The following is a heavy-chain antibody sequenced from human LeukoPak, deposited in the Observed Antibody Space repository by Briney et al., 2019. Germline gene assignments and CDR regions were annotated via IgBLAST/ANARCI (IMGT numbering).Heavy chain of an antibody. D-gene: IGHD5-12*01. V-gene: IGHV4-39*07. CDR3: ARPGYSGYDLDNAFDI. CDR2: IYYSGST. Sequence: SETLSLTCTVSGGSISSSSYYWGWIRQPPGKGLEWIGSIYYSGSTYYNPSLKSRVTISVDTSKNQFSLKLSSVTAADTAVYYCARPGYSGYDLDNAFDIWGQGTMVTVSS. J-gene: IGHJ3*02. CDR1: GGSISSSSYY.